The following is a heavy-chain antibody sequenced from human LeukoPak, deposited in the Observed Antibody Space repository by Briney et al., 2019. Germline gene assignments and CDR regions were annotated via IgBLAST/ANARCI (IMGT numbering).Heavy chain of an antibody. D-gene: IGHD2-2*02. CDR2: INPNSGGT. Sequence: ASVKVSRKASGYTFTGYYMHWVRQAPGQGLEWMGWINPNSGGTNYAQKFQGRVTMTRDTSISTAYMELSRLRSDDTAVYYCARLRAKIVVPAAIRPKYYYGMDVWGQGTTVTVSS. CDR3: ARLRAKIVVPAAIRPKYYYGMDV. V-gene: IGHV1-2*02. J-gene: IGHJ6*02. CDR1: GYTFTGYY.